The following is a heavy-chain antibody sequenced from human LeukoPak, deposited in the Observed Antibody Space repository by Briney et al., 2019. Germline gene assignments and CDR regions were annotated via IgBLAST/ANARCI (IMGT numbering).Heavy chain of an antibody. V-gene: IGHV3-7*03. CDR1: GFIFSSYW. CDR2: IKEDGSEK. J-gene: IGHJ6*04. CDR3: ARRALRYCSSTSCPAQYYGVDV. D-gene: IGHD2-2*01. Sequence: GGSLRLSCAASGFIFSSYWMSWVRQAPGKGLEWVANIKEDGSEKYYVDSVKGRFTISRDNAKNSLYLQTDSLRAEDTAVYYCARRALRYCSSTSCPAQYYGVDVWGKGTTVTVSS.